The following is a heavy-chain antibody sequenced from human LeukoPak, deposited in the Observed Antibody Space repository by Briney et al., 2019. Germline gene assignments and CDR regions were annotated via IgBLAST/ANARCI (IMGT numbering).Heavy chain of an antibody. V-gene: IGHV4-31*03. CDR2: IYYSGST. J-gene: IGHJ6*04. CDR1: GGSISSGGYY. Sequence: PSQTLSLTCTVSGGSISSGGYYWNWIRQHPGKGLEWIGYIYYSGSTYYSPSLKNRVTISVDTSKNQFSLKLSSVTAVDTALYYCAKEVFYGSGTTIYYHGMDVWGKGTTVTVSS. D-gene: IGHD3-10*01. CDR3: AKEVFYGSGTTIYYHGMDV.